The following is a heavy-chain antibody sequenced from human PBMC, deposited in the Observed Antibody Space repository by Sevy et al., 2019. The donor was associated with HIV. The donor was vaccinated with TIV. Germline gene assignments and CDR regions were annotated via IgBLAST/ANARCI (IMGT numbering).Heavy chain of an antibody. CDR3: VRDMSPTLGTGHYWFDL. J-gene: IGHJ5*02. CDR2: LTGAGSKK. CDR1: GFVFEDFA. Sequence: GGSLRLSCVGSGFVFEDFAVHWVRRSPGKGLEWVSGLTGAGSKKFYEGSVKGRFTISRDNARNSLYLQMNNMKFDDTAFYYCVRDMSPTLGTGHYWFDLWGQGTLVTVSS. V-gene: IGHV3-9*01.